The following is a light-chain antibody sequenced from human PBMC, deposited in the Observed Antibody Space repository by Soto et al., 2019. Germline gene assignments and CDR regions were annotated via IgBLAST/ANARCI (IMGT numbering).Light chain of an antibody. Sequence: EVVMTQSPATLSVSPGERATVSCRASQSVGSNLAWYQQKPGQAPRLLIYGASTRASGIPARFTGSGSGTEFTLTISSLQSEDFALYYCQQYNNWPPYTFGQGTYLDIK. CDR2: GAS. J-gene: IGKJ2*01. V-gene: IGKV3D-15*01. CDR3: QQYNNWPPYT. CDR1: QSVGSN.